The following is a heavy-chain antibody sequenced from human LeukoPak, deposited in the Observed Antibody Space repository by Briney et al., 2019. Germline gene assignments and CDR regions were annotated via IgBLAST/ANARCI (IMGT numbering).Heavy chain of an antibody. J-gene: IGHJ4*02. CDR1: GFIFSDYW. Sequence: GGSLRLSCVTSGFIFSDYWMGWVRQAPGKGPEWVASIKPDGNEQYYVDSVRGRFTISRDNSKDSLFLQMDSLRDDDTAVYYCGRECVSAYDYWGQGTLVTVSS. CDR3: GRECVSAYDY. V-gene: IGHV3-7*01. CDR2: IKPDGNEQ.